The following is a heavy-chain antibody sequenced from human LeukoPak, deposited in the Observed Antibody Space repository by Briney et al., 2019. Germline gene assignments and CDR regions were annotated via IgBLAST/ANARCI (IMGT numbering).Heavy chain of an antibody. Sequence: ASVKVSCKASGYTFTNYYMHWVRQAPGQGLEWMGIINPSGGSTSYAQKFQGRVTMTRDTSTSTVYMELSSLRSEDTAVYYCAIEGYSYGYFDPWGQGTLVTVSS. CDR1: GYTFTNYY. D-gene: IGHD5-18*01. CDR3: AIEGYSYGYFDP. V-gene: IGHV1-46*01. J-gene: IGHJ5*02. CDR2: INPSGGST.